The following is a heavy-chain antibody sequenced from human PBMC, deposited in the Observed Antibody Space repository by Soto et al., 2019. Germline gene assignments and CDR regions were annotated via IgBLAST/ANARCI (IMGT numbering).Heavy chain of an antibody. CDR3: AKGRAAAGT. CDR1: GFTFSSYA. J-gene: IGHJ5*02. CDR2: ISGSGGST. Sequence: LSLTCTVSGFTFSSYAMSWVRQAPGKGLEWVSAISGSGGSTYYADSVKGRFTISRDNSKNTLYLQMNSLRAEDTAVYYCAKGRAAAGTWGQGTLVTVSS. V-gene: IGHV3-23*01. D-gene: IGHD6-13*01.